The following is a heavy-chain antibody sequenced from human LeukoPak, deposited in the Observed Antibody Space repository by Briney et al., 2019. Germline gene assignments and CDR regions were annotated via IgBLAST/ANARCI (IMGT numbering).Heavy chain of an antibody. Sequence: PSETLSLTCTVSGGSISSSSYYWGWIRQPPGKGLEWIGSIYYSGSTYYNPSLKSRVTISVDTSKNQFSLKLSSVTAADTAVYYCARQYYYDSSGYYYWGRGTLVTVSS. V-gene: IGHV4-39*01. CDR1: GGSISSSSYY. J-gene: IGHJ4*02. CDR3: ARQYYYDSSGYYY. D-gene: IGHD3-22*01. CDR2: IYYSGST.